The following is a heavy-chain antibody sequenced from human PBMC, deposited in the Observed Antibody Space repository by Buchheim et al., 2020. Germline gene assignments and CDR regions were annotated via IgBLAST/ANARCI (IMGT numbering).Heavy chain of an antibody. J-gene: IGHJ5*02. D-gene: IGHD2/OR15-2a*01. CDR1: GYSFTTYW. V-gene: IGHV5-51*01. CDR2: IYPHDSDT. CDR3: ARRTLILPSMGWFDP. Sequence: EVQLVQSGAEVKKAGESLRISCKGSGYSFTTYWIGWVRQMPGKGLEWMGIIYPHDSDTRYSPSFQGQVTISADKSINTAYTQWSSLKASDTAIYYCARRTLILPSMGWFDPWGQGTL.